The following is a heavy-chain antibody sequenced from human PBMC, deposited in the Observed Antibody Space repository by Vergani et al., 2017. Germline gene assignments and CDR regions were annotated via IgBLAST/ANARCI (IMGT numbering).Heavy chain of an antibody. CDR2: IYTSGST. D-gene: IGHD6-13*01. J-gene: IGHJ4*02. Sequence: QVQLQESGPGLVRPSQTLSLTCTVSGGSIRSGNYYWSWIRQPAGKGLEWIGRIYTSGSTNYNPSLKSRVTISADTSKNQFSLKLNSVTAADTAVYYCARAAASALDNWGQGTLVTVSS. CDR1: GGSIRSGNYY. CDR3: ARAAASALDN. V-gene: IGHV4-61*02.